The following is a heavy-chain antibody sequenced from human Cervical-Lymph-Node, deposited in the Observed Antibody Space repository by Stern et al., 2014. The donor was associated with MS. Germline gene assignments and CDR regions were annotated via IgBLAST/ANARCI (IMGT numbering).Heavy chain of an antibody. D-gene: IGHD6-6*01. V-gene: IGHV3-33*01. CDR1: GFTFSSYG. J-gene: IGHJ4*02. CDR3: ARGDSSSPLEY. Sequence: QVQLVESGGGVVQPWRSLRLSCAASGFTFSSYGMHWVRQTPGKGLEWVAVIWYDGSNKYYAGSVKGRFTISRDNSENTLYLQMNSLRAEDTAVYYCARGDSSSPLEYWGQGTLVTVSS. CDR2: IWYDGSNK.